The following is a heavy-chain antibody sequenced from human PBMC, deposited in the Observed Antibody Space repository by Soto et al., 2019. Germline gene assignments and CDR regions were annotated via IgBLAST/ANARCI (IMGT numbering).Heavy chain of an antibody. CDR2: ISSSSSYI. J-gene: IGHJ4*02. D-gene: IGHD3-22*01. Sequence: PGGSLRLSCAASGFTFSSYSMNWVRQAPGKGLEWVSSISSSSSYIYYADSVKGRFTISRDNAKNSLYLQMNSLRAEDTAVYYCARVRYYFDSSGYYHYYFDYWGQGTLVTVSS. CDR1: GFTFSSYS. V-gene: IGHV3-21*01. CDR3: ARVRYYFDSSGYYHYYFDY.